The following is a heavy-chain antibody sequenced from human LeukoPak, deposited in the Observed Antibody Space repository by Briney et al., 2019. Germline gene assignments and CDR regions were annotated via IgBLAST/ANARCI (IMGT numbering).Heavy chain of an antibody. J-gene: IGHJ4*02. CDR2: IRGSGGST. CDR3: ASYYDILTGYYGGFDY. Sequence: SGGSLRLSCAASGFTFRIYAMSWVREAPGKGLEWVSGIRGSGGSTYYADSVKGRFTISRDNSKNTLYLRMNSLRVEDTADYYCASYYDILTGYYGGFDYWGQGTLVTVSS. CDR1: GFTFRIYA. D-gene: IGHD3-9*01. V-gene: IGHV3-23*01.